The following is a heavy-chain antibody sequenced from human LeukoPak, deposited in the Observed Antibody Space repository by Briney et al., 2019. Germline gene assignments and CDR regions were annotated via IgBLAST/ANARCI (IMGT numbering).Heavy chain of an antibody. CDR2: INHSGST. Sequence: SETLSLTCTVSGGSISSYYWSWIRQPPGKGLEWIGEINHSGSTNYNPSLKSRVTISVDTSKNQFSLKLSSVTAADTAVYYCARGGYYDSSGYYRYFDYWGQGTLVTVSS. V-gene: IGHV4-34*01. D-gene: IGHD3-22*01. CDR1: GGSISSYY. J-gene: IGHJ4*02. CDR3: ARGGYYDSSGYYRYFDY.